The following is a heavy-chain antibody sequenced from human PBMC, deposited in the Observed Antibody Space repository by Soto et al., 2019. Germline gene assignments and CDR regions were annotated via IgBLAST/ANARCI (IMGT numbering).Heavy chain of an antibody. CDR2: ISAYNGNT. CDR1: GYTFTSYG. D-gene: IGHD2-2*01. CDR3: ARDFPLSVFVVVPAAIPYYYYYYGMDV. Sequence: QVQLVQSGAEVKKPGASVKVSCKASGYTFTSYGISWVRQAPGQGLEWMGWISAYNGNTNYAQKLQGRVTRTTDTSTSTAYMELRSLRSDDTAVYYCARDFPLSVFVVVPAAIPYYYYYYGMDVWGQGTTVTVSS. V-gene: IGHV1-18*04. J-gene: IGHJ6*02.